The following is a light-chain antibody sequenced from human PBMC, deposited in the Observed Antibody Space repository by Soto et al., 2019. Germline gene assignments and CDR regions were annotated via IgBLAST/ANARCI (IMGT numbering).Light chain of an antibody. CDR2: EDN. Sequence: QSVLTQPPSVSAAPGQKVTISCSVGSSNIGINIVSWYQQLPGTAPKLLIYEDNKRTSGIPDRFSGSESGTSATLGLTALHTGDEDDSYCASWDTSLNSGVFGGGTKLTVL. V-gene: IGLV1-51*02. CDR3: ASWDTSLNSGV. CDR1: SSNIGINI. J-gene: IGLJ2*01.